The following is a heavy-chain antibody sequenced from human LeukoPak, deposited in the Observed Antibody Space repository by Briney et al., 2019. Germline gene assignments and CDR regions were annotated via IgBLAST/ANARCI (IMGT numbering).Heavy chain of an antibody. D-gene: IGHD1-26*01. J-gene: IGHJ4*02. Sequence: ASVTVSSKASGYTFTSYDIIWVRQASGQGLEWKGWMNPNSGHTGYAQKFQGRVTMTRSTSISTAYMELTSLTSEDSAVYYCARSIVGVRKRNDYWGQGTLVTVPS. CDR2: MNPNSGHT. V-gene: IGHV1-8*01. CDR3: ARSIVGVRKRNDY. CDR1: GYTFTSYD.